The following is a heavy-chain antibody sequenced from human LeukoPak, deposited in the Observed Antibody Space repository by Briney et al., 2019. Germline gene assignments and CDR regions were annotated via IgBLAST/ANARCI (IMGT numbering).Heavy chain of an antibody. CDR2: IYTSGST. CDR3: ARTLSAAAGYYYYYYMDV. V-gene: IGHV4-4*07. Sequence: SESLSLTCTVSGGSTSSYYWSWIRQPAGKGLEWIGRIYTSGSTNYNPSLKSRVTISVDTSKNQFSLKLSSVTAADTAVYYCARTLSAAAGYYYYYYMDVWGKGTTVTISS. J-gene: IGHJ6*03. CDR1: GGSTSSYY. D-gene: IGHD6-13*01.